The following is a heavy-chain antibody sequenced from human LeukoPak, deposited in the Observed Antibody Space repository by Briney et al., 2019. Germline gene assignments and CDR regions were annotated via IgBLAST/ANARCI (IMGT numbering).Heavy chain of an antibody. CDR2: INPISGGT. CDR3: ARQVAGTLFYFGY. J-gene: IGHJ4*02. D-gene: IGHD6-19*01. Sequence: ASVKVSCKASGYSFTGYYLHWVRQAPGQGLEWMGRINPISGGTVYAQKFQGRVTMTRNTSISTVYMELGRLKSDDTAVFYCARQVAGTLFYFGYWGQGALVTVSS. V-gene: IGHV1-2*06. CDR1: GYSFTGYY.